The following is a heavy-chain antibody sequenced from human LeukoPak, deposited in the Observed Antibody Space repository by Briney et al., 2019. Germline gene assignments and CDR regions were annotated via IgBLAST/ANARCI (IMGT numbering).Heavy chain of an antibody. CDR2: IYSSGST. CDR3: VRDRHDSLDS. CDR1: GGSITSYY. J-gene: IGHJ4*02. V-gene: IGHV4-4*07. D-gene: IGHD3-22*01. Sequence: SETLSLTCTVSGGSITSYYCSWIRQPAGKGLEWIGRIYSSGSTNYNPALESRVTLSIDTSKNQFSLKLSSMTAADTAVYYCVRDRHDSLDSWGQGALVTVPS.